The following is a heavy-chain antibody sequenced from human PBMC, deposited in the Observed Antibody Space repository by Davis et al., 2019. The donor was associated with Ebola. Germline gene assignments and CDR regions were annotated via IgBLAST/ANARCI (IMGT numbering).Heavy chain of an antibody. CDR1: GFTFSSYW. CDR3: ARVNAVTGYSRFDS. J-gene: IGHJ5*01. D-gene: IGHD3-9*01. V-gene: IGHV3-7*03. Sequence: GGSLRLSCAASGFTFSSYWMSWVRQAPGKGLEWVANIKQDGSEKYYVDSVKGRFTISRDNAKNSLYLRLSSLRAEDTALYYCARVNAVTGYSRFDSWGQGTLVTVSS. CDR2: IKQDGSEK.